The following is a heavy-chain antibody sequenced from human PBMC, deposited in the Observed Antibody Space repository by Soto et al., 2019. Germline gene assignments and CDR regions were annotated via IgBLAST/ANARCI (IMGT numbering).Heavy chain of an antibody. V-gene: IGHV1-2*04. J-gene: IGHJ4*02. Sequence: QVQLVQSGAEVKKPGASVKVSCRPSGYTFTGYYIHWVRQAPGQGLEWVGWINPNGGATNYAQKLQGWVTMTRDTSISTAYMKLSSLRSDDTALYYCARAVVTTTPNFDYWGQGTLVTVSS. CDR3: ARAVVTTTPNFDY. D-gene: IGHD5-12*01. CDR2: INPNGGAT. CDR1: GYTFTGYY.